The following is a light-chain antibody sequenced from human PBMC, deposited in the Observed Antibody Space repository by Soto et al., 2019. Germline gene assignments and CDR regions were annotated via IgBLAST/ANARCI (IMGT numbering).Light chain of an antibody. CDR3: LQRAAWPWT. CDR2: DVF. V-gene: IGKV3-11*01. CDR1: QSIGNY. J-gene: IGKJ1*01. Sequence: EIVLTQAPATLSLSPGERATLSCRASQSIGNYIAWYQQKPGQAPRLLVYDVFNRATGIPARFSGSGSGIDFTLTISSLEPEDFAVYYCLQRAAWPWTFGQGTKVEVK.